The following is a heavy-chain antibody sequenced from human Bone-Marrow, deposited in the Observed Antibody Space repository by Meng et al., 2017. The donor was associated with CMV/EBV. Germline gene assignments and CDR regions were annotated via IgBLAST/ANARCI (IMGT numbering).Heavy chain of an antibody. CDR1: GFTFSSYA. V-gene: IGHV1-18*01. CDR2: ISPYNGNT. Sequence: GESLKISCAASGFTFSSYAMSWVRQAPGQGLEWMGWISPYNGNTNYAQNLQGRVTMTTDASTSTAYMELRSLRSDDTAVYYCARDVRLSEVDYWGQGTLVTVSS. CDR3: ARDVRLSEVDY. D-gene: IGHD3-10*02. J-gene: IGHJ4*02.